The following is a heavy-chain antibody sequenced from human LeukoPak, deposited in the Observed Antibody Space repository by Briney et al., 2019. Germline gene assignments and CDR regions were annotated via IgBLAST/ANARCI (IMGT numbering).Heavy chain of an antibody. J-gene: IGHJ4*02. CDR3: AKDRMITFGGVIAPTDY. V-gene: IGHV3-30-3*02. Sequence: GGSLRLSCAASGFTFSSYAMHWVRQAPGKGLEWVAVISYDGSNKYYADSVKGRFTISRDNSKNTLYLQMNSLRAEDTAVYYCAKDRMITFGGVIAPTDYWGQGTLVTVSS. D-gene: IGHD3-16*02. CDR2: ISYDGSNK. CDR1: GFTFSSYA.